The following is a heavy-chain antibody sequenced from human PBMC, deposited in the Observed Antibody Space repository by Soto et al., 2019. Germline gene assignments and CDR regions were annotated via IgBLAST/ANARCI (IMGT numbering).Heavy chain of an antibody. CDR3: ARVAGVADFDY. Sequence: SETLSLTCTVSGGSISSYYWSWIRQPPGKGLEWIGYIYYSGSTNYNPSLKSRVTISVDTSKNQFSLKLSSVTAADTAVHYCARVAGVADFDYWGQGTLVTVSS. CDR1: GGSISSYY. V-gene: IGHV4-59*01. J-gene: IGHJ4*02. D-gene: IGHD6-19*01. CDR2: IYYSGST.